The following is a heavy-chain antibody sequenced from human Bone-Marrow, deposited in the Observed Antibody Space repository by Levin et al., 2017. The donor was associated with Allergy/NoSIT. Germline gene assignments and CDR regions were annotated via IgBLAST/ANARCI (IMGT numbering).Heavy chain of an antibody. Sequence: GASVKVSCAASGFTFANHAMTWVRHAPGKGLEWVSTIRPNSERTYFADSVKGRFTVSRDDSMNMLYLQMNSLRADDTAIYYCAREQGARGWYTVDFWGQGTLVTVSS. CDR1: GFTFANHA. V-gene: IGHV3-23*01. CDR2: IRPNSERT. D-gene: IGHD6-19*01. CDR3: AREQGARGWYTVDF. J-gene: IGHJ4*02.